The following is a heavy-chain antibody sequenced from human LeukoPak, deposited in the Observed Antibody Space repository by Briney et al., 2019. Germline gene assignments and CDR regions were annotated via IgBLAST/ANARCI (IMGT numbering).Heavy chain of an antibody. CDR2: IKEDGNEK. D-gene: IGHD3-9*01. CDR1: GFTFSSYW. J-gene: IGHJ4*02. CDR3: ATSYDILIGYFGS. V-gene: IGHV3-7*01. Sequence: GGSLRLSCAASGFTFSSYWMSWVRQAPGKGLEWVANIKEDGNEKYYVDSVRGRFTISRDNAKNSLYLYMNSLRAEETAVYCCATSYDILIGYFGSWGEGTLVTVSS.